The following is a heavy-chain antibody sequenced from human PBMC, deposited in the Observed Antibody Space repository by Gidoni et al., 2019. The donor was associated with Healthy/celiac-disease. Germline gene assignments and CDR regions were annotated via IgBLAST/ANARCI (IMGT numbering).Heavy chain of an antibody. V-gene: IGHV3-33*01. Sequence: QVRLVESGGGVVQPGRSLRLSCAASGFSFSSYGMHWVRQAPGKGLEWVAVIWYDGSNKYYADSVKGRFTISRDNSKNTLYLQMNSLRAEDTAVYYCARAHGYSGYDSPNDYWGQGTLVTVSS. CDR2: IWYDGSNK. CDR1: GFSFSSYG. J-gene: IGHJ4*02. D-gene: IGHD5-12*01. CDR3: ARAHGYSGYDSPNDY.